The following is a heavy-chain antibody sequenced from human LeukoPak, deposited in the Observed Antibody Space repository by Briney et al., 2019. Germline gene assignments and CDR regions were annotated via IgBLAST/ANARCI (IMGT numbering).Heavy chain of an antibody. CDR1: GFTFSSYA. J-gene: IGHJ4*02. CDR2: ISYDGSNK. Sequence: GGSLRLSCAASGFTFSSYAMHWVRQAPGKGLEWVAVISYDGSNKYYADSVKGRFTISRDNSKNTLYLQMNSLRAEDTAVYYCARDQWYSSSSGYFDYWGQGTLVTVSS. V-gene: IGHV3-30-3*01. CDR3: ARDQWYSSSSGYFDY. D-gene: IGHD6-6*01.